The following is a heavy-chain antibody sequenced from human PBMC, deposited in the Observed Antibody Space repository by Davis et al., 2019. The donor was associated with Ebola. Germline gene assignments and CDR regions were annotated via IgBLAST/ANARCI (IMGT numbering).Heavy chain of an antibody. V-gene: IGHV3-49*04. D-gene: IGHD4-17*01. CDR3: TRIYGDYPYYYYGMDV. CDR1: GFTFGDYA. CDR2: IRSKAYGGTT. J-gene: IGHJ6*02. Sequence: GESLKISCPASGFTFGDYAMSWVRQAPGKGLEWVGFIRSKAYGGTTEYAASVKGRFTISRDDSKSIAYLQMNSLKTADTAVYYCTRIYGDYPYYYYGMDVWGQGTTVTVSS.